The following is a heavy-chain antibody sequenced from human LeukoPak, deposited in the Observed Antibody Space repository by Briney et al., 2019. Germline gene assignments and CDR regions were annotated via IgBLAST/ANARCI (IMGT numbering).Heavy chain of an antibody. CDR1: GGSISSSGYY. CDR3: ARHLNRKYCSSTSCYAGANY. J-gene: IGHJ4*02. Sequence: SETLSLTCTVSGGSISSSGYYWGWIRQPPGKGLEWIGSIYYSGSTYYNPSLKSRVTISVDTSKNQFSPKLSSVTAADTAVYYCARHLNRKYCSSTSCYAGANYWGQGTLVTVSS. D-gene: IGHD2-2*01. V-gene: IGHV4-39*01. CDR2: IYYSGST.